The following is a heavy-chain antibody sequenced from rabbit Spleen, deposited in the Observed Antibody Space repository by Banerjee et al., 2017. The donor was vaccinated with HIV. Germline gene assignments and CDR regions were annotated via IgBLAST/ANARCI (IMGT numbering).Heavy chain of an antibody. J-gene: IGHJ4*01. CDR3: ARDLAAWNSGSYAFNL. D-gene: IGHD1-1*01. CDR2: IEAGSSGFT. Sequence: QSLEESGGDLVKPGASLTLTCIASGVSFSGSSYMCWVRQAPGKGLEWIACIEAGSSGFTYFASWAKGRFTISRTSSTTVTLQMTSLTVADTATYFCARDLAAWNSGSYAFNLWGPGTLVTVS. V-gene: IGHV1S40*01. CDR1: GVSFSGSSY.